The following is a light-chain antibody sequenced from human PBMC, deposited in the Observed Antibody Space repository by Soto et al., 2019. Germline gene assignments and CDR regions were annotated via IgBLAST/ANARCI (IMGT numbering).Light chain of an antibody. CDR2: GIS. CDR1: QSVTSNY. V-gene: IGKV3-20*01. Sequence: EVVMTQSPATLSVSPGERATLSCRASQSVTSNYLAWYQQKPGQAPRLLIYGISTRATGVPDRFSGSGSGKDFILPIRRLEPEDFAVYYCQQYTDWPLTF. J-gene: IGKJ1*01. CDR3: QQYTDWPLT.